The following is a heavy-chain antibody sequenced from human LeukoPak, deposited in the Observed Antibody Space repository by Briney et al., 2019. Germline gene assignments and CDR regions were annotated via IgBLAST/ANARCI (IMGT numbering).Heavy chain of an antibody. D-gene: IGHD3-3*01. CDR3: ANDLKYVRDFWSGSRPDGMDV. J-gene: IGHJ6*02. CDR1: GFTFSSYA. CDR2: ISGSGGST. V-gene: IGHV3-23*01. Sequence: GGSLRLSCAASGFTFSSYAMSWVRQAPGKGLEWVSAISGSGGSTYYADSVKGRFTISRDNSKNTLYLQMNSLRAEDTAVYYCANDLKYVRDFWSGSRPDGMDVWGQGTTVTVSS.